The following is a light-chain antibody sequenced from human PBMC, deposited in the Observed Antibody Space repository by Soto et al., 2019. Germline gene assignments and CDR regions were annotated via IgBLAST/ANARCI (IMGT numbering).Light chain of an antibody. Sequence: DVQMTQSPSPLSASVGDRVSIICGAIQSISSWLAWYQQKPGKAPKLLIYEASTLKSGVPSRFSGSGSGTEFTLTISSLQPDDFATYYCQQDNSYSEAFGGGTKVDIK. V-gene: IGKV1-5*02. CDR1: QSISSW. CDR2: EAS. CDR3: QQDNSYSEA. J-gene: IGKJ4*02.